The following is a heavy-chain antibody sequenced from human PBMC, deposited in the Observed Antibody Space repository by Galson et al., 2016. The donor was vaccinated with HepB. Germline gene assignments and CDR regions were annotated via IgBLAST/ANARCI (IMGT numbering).Heavy chain of an antibody. D-gene: IGHD1-26*01. CDR2: INSSGDST. V-gene: IGHV3-23*01. J-gene: IGHJ6*04. CDR3: VQGSTAPAV. CDR1: GFSFGGFV. Sequence: SLSLACAAYGFSFGGFVRTWVRQAPGKGLECGSSINSSGDSTDYEDSVKGRFTISRDNSKNMVYQQMNSLRAEDTATYYCVQGSTAPAVWGKGTTVTVSS.